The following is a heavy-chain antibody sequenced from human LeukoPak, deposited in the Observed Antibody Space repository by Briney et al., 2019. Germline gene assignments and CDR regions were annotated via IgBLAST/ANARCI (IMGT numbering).Heavy chain of an antibody. Sequence: SVKVSCKASGGTFSSYAISWVRQTPGQGLEWMGGIIPIFGTANYAQKFQGRVTITADESTSTAYMELSSLRSEDTAVYYCAGLGYSGYGPRSRFDNWGQGTLITVST. CDR2: IIPIFGTA. J-gene: IGHJ4*02. D-gene: IGHD5-12*01. CDR1: GGTFSSYA. CDR3: AGLGYSGYGPRSRFDN. V-gene: IGHV1-69*13.